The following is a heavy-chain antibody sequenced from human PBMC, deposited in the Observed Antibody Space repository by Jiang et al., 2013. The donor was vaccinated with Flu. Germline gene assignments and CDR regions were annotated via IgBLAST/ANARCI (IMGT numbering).Heavy chain of an antibody. CDR2: IRSKANSYAT. CDR1: GFTFSGSA. CDR3: TRHTNIVVVPAARNYYYGMDV. J-gene: IGHJ6*04. V-gene: IGHV3-73*01. Sequence: VQLVESGGGVVQPGRSLRLSCAASGFTFSGSAMHWVRQASGKGLEWVGRIRSKANSYATAYAASVKGRFTISRDDSKNTAYLQMNSLKTEDTAVYYCTRHTNIVVVPAARNYYYGMDVWGKGTTVTVSS. D-gene: IGHD2-2*01.